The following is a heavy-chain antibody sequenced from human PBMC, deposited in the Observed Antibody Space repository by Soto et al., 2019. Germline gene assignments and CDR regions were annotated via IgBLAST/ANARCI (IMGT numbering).Heavy chain of an antibody. Sequence: GASVKVSCKASGFTFTSSAMQWVRQARGQRLEWIGWIVVGSGNTNYAQRFQERVTITRDMSTSTAYMELSSLRSEDTAVYYCAADLSVTSTSCINCFDPWGQGTLVTVSS. CDR1: GFTFTSSA. V-gene: IGHV1-58*02. J-gene: IGHJ5*02. CDR2: IVVGSGNT. D-gene: IGHD2-2*01. CDR3: AADLSVTSTSCINCFDP.